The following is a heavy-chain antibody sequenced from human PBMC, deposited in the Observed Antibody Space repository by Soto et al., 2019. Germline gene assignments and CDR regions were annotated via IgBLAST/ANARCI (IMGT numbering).Heavy chain of an antibody. J-gene: IGHJ4*02. CDR2: IWYDGSTQ. CDR3: AKSYDYGDYVDY. CDR1: GFNFSDYG. V-gene: IGHV3-33*06. Sequence: SLRLSCAVSGFNFSDYGMQWVRQAPGKGLEWLTVIWYDGSTQHYAESVKGRFTISRDNSRNTLYLQMHSLRADDTAIYYCAKSYDYGDYVDYWGQGTLVTVSS. D-gene: IGHD4-17*01.